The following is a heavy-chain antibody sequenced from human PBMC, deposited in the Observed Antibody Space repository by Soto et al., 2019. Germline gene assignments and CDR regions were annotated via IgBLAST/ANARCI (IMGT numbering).Heavy chain of an antibody. J-gene: IGHJ6*03. CDR1: GFTFSSYA. V-gene: IGHV3-23*01. CDR2: ISGSGGST. Sequence: GGSLRLSCAASGFTFSSYAMSWVRQAPGKGLEWVSAISGSGGSTYYADSVKGRFTISRDNSKNTLYLQMNSLRAEDTAVYYCAKITPPPAYYYYYMDVWGKGTTVTVSS. D-gene: IGHD1-20*01. CDR3: AKITPPPAYYYYYMDV.